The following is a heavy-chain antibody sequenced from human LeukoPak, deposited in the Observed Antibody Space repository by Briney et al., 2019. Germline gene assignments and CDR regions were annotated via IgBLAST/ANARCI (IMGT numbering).Heavy chain of an antibody. D-gene: IGHD3-10*01. CDR3: AKDSWFGELLSKGHFDY. V-gene: IGHV3-23*01. Sequence: GGSLRLSCAASGFTFSSYAMSWVRQAPGKGLEWVSAISGSGGSTYYADSVKGRFTISRDNSKNTLYLQMNSLRAEDTAVYYCAKDSWFGELLSKGHFDYWGQGTLVTVSS. J-gene: IGHJ4*02. CDR2: ISGSGGST. CDR1: GFTFSSYA.